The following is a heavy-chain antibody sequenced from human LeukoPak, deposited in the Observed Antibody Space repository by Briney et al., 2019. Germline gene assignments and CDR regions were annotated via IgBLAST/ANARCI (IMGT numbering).Heavy chain of an antibody. CDR2: INPSGGST. CDR3: ARGRYCSGGSCYLIDY. J-gene: IGHJ4*02. Sequence: ASVKVSCKASGYTFTSYDMHWVRQAPGQGLEWMGIINPSGGSTSYAQKFQGRVTMTRDTSTSTVYMELSSLRSEDTAVYYCARGRYCSGGSCYLIDYWSQGTLVTVSS. CDR1: GYTFTSYD. V-gene: IGHV1-46*01. D-gene: IGHD2-15*01.